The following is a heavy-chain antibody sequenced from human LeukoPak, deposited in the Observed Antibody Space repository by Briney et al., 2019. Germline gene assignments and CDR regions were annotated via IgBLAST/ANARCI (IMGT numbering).Heavy chain of an antibody. CDR1: GFTFSSHW. D-gene: IGHD3-22*01. J-gene: IGHJ4*02. V-gene: IGHV3-7*01. CDR2: IKQDGSEK. Sequence: GGSLRLSCAASGFTFSSHWMSWVRQAPGKGLEWVANIKQDGSEKYYVDFVKGRFTISRDNAKNSLYLQMSSLRAEDTAVYYCARDTYDSSGYYAHLDYWGQGTLVTVSS. CDR3: ARDTYDSSGYYAHLDY.